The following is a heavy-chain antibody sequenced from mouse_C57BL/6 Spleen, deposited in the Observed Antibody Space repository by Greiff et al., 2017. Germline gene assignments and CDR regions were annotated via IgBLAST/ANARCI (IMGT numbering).Heavy chain of an antibody. Sequence: QVQLQQPGAELVKPGASVKLSCKASGYTFTSYWMQWVKQRPGQGLEWIREIDPSDSYTNYNQKFKGKATLTVDTSSSTAYMQLSSLTSEDSAVYYCARSNYSSDYWGQGTTLTVSS. CDR3: ARSNYSSDY. J-gene: IGHJ2*01. CDR2: IDPSDSYT. CDR1: GYTFTSYW. D-gene: IGHD2-12*01. V-gene: IGHV1-50*01.